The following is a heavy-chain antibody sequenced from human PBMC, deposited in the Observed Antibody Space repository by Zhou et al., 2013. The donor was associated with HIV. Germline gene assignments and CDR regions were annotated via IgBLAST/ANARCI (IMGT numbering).Heavy chain of an antibody. D-gene: IGHD3-10*01. Sequence: QVQLVQSGAEVKKPGASVKVSCKASGYTFTSYDINWVRQATGQGLEWVGRITPMFGTPDYARKFRGRVKISADESSTTSYIEIFSLGREDTATYFCSRRQQLLDQWGQGTLISVSS. J-gene: IGHJ4*02. CDR3: SRRQQLLDQ. CDR2: ITPMFGTP. CDR1: GYTFTSYD. V-gene: IGHV1-69*18.